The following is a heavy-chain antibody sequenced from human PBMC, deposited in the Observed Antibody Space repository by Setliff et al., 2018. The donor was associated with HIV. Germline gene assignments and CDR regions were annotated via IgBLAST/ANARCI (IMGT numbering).Heavy chain of an antibody. J-gene: IGHJ4*02. CDR1: GYSISSGYY. Sequence: SETLSLTCAVPGYSISSGYYWGWIRQPPGKGLEGIGSIFHSASTTYNPSLKSRVTISIDTSKNQFSLKLTSVTAADTAVYYCARRGAYGYDYFDYWGPGTLVTVSS. CDR2: IFHSAST. D-gene: IGHD5-12*01. CDR3: ARRGAYGYDYFDY. V-gene: IGHV4-38-2*01.